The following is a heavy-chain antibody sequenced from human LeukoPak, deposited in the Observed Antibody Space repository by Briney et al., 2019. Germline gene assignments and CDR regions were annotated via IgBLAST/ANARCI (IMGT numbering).Heavy chain of an antibody. CDR3: AKALSSGWYDGDDYFDY. CDR1: GFTFSSYA. Sequence: GGSLRLSCAASGFTFSSYAMSWVRQAPGKGLEWVSAISGIGGSTYYADSVKGRFTISRDNSKNTLYLQMNSLRAEDTAVYYCAKALSSGWYDGDDYFDYWGQGTLVTVSS. D-gene: IGHD6-19*01. J-gene: IGHJ4*02. V-gene: IGHV3-23*01. CDR2: ISGIGGST.